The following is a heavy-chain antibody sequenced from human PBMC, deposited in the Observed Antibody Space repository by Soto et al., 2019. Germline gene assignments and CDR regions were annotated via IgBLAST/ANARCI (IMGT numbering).Heavy chain of an antibody. Sequence: SETLSLTCTVSGGSINSYYWSWIRQPPGKGLEWIGYIYYSGSTNYNPSLKSRVTILVDTSKNQFSLKLTSVTAADTAVYYCARLAAHGGNSWGQGTLVTVSS. CDR1: GGSINSYY. CDR3: ARLAAHGGNS. J-gene: IGHJ4*02. CDR2: IYYSGST. V-gene: IGHV4-59*08. D-gene: IGHD6-13*01.